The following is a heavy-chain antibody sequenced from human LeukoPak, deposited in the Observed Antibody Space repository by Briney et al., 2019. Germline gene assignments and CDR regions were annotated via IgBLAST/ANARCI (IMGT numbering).Heavy chain of an antibody. Sequence: PGRSLRLSCTTSGFSFGDYAMTWVRQAPGKGLEWVGFIRSKAYGGTTEFAASVKGRFTISRDDSKSIAYLQMNSLRAEDTAVYYCAKDRGSSGWYYFDYWGQGTLVTVSS. V-gene: IGHV3-49*04. CDR2: IRSKAYGGTT. CDR1: GFSFGDYA. D-gene: IGHD6-19*01. J-gene: IGHJ4*02. CDR3: AKDRGSSGWYYFDY.